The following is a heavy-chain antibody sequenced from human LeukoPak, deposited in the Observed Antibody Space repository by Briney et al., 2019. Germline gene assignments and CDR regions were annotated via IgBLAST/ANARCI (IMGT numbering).Heavy chain of an antibody. CDR1: GYTFTGYY. D-gene: IGHD2-15*01. Sequence: ASVKVSCKASGYTFTGYYMHWVQQAPGQGLEWMGWINPNSGGTNYAQKFQGRVTMTRDTSISTAYMELSRLRSDDTAVYYCASDSVVVVAGTYYYYYYGMDVWGQGTTVTVSS. V-gene: IGHV1-2*02. J-gene: IGHJ6*02. CDR3: ASDSVVVVAGTYYYYYYGMDV. CDR2: INPNSGGT.